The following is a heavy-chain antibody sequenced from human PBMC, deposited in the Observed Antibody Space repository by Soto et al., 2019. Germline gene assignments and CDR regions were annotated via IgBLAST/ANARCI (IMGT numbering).Heavy chain of an antibody. Sequence: QVQLVESGGGVVQPGRSLRLSCAASGFTFSSYAMHWVRQAPGKGLEWVAVISYDGSNKYYADSVKGRFTISRDNSKNTLYLQMNSLRVEDTAVYYCARAGYSSSWYVYWGQGTLVTVSS. V-gene: IGHV3-30-3*01. CDR2: ISYDGSNK. J-gene: IGHJ4*02. D-gene: IGHD6-13*01. CDR3: ARAGYSSSWYVY. CDR1: GFTFSSYA.